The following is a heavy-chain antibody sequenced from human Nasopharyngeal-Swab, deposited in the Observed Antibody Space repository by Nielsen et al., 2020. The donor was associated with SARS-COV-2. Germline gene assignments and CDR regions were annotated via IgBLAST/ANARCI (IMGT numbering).Heavy chain of an antibody. CDR2: IYHTGTT. V-gene: IGHV4-59*03. D-gene: IGHD5-18*01. CDR3: AATRYSYGPFFDY. Sequence: SETLSLTCGVSGGSFNEYYWSWIRQSPGKGLEWLGHIYHTGTTNYNPSLKSRIIISVDTSKNQFSFSLNLSSVTAADTALYYCAATRYSYGPFFDYWAQGTQVTVSS. CDR1: GGSFNEYY. J-gene: IGHJ4*02.